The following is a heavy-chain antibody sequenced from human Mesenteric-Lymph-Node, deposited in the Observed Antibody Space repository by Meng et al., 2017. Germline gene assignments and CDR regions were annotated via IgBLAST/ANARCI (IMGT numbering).Heavy chain of an antibody. CDR3: ARVRWLQFYDAFDI. CDR1: GGTFSSYA. Sequence: QVQLGQSVAEVTKSGSSVKVSCKAPGGTFSSYAISWVRQAPGQGLEWMGGIIPIFGTANYAQKFQGRVTITTDESTSTAYMELSSLRSEDTAVYYCARVRWLQFYDAFDIWGQGTMVTVSS. CDR2: IIPIFGTA. J-gene: IGHJ3*02. D-gene: IGHD5-24*01. V-gene: IGHV1-69*05.